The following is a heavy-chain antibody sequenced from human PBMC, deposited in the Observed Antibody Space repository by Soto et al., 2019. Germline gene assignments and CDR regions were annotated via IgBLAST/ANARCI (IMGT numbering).Heavy chain of an antibody. CDR2: MSHSGGT. J-gene: IGHJ3*02. CDR3: ARVERGTATTVVDAFDI. D-gene: IGHD1-1*01. CDR1: GGFVSSGSYY. Sequence: QVQLQQWGAGLLKPSETLSLTCAVYGGFVSSGSYYWSWIRQPPGKGLEWIGEMSHSGGTHFNPSLKSRLTISVDTSKNQFSLKMSSGTAADTALYYCARVERGTATTVVDAFDIWGPGTMVTVSS. V-gene: IGHV4-34*01.